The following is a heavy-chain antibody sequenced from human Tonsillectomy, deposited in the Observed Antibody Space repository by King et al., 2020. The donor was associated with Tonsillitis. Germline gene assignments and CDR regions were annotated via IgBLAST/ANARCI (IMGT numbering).Heavy chain of an antibody. CDR3: ASTVTTIPFDY. J-gene: IGHJ4*02. CDR2: IYYSGST. Sequence: QLQESGPGLVKPSETLSLTCTVSGGSISSSSYYWCWIRQPPGKGLEWIGSIYYSGSTYYNPSLKSRVTISVDTSKNQFSLKLSSVTAADTAVYYCASTVTTIPFDYWGQGTLVTVSS. V-gene: IGHV4-39*07. D-gene: IGHD4-11*01. CDR1: GGSISSSSYY.